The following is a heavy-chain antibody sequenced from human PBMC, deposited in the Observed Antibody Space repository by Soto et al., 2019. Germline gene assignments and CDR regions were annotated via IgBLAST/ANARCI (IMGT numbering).Heavy chain of an antibody. D-gene: IGHD3-3*01. CDR2: IIPILGIA. V-gene: IGHV1-69*10. Sequence: GASVKVSCKASGYTFTSYGISWVRQAPGQGLEWMGWIIPILGIANYAQKFQGRVTITTNKSTSTAYMELSSLRSEDTAVYYCARAETVYDFWSGSWDYFDYWGQGTLVTVSS. CDR1: GYTFTSYG. J-gene: IGHJ4*02. CDR3: ARAETVYDFWSGSWDYFDY.